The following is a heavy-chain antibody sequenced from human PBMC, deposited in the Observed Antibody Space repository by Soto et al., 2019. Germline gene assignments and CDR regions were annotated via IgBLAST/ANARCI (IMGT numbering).Heavy chain of an antibody. CDR3: ARDRVMLTFGGASEEWGLAS. V-gene: IGHV4-31*02. CDR1: GDSITSGVHY. D-gene: IGHD3-16*01. Sequence: SETLSLTCTVSGDSITSGVHYWSWIRQLPGKGLEWIGYIFYSGPTYYNPSLKSRVAISVDTSKNQFSLKLNPVTAADTAVYYCARDRVMLTFGGASEEWGLASWGPGTLVTVSS. J-gene: IGHJ4*02. CDR2: IFYSGPT.